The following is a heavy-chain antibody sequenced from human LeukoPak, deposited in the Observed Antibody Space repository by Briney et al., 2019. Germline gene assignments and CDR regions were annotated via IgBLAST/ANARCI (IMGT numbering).Heavy chain of an antibody. CDR3: ARIMTTVVIRYYYYHMDV. D-gene: IGHD4-23*01. Sequence: GGSLRLSCAASGFTFSSYSMNWVRQAPGKGLEWVSSISSSSSYIYYADSVKGRFTISRDNAKNSLYLQMNSLRAEDTAVYYCARIMTTVVIRYYYYHMDVWGKGTTVTVSS. CDR1: GFTFSSYS. J-gene: IGHJ6*03. V-gene: IGHV3-21*01. CDR2: ISSSSSYI.